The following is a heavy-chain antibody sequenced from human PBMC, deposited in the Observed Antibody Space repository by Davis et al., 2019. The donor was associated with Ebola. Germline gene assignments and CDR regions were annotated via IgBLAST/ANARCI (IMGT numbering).Heavy chain of an antibody. D-gene: IGHD3-16*02. CDR2: IKSKTDGGTT. Sequence: GGSLRLSCAASGFTFSNAWMSWVRQAPGKGLEWVGRIKSKTDGGTTDYAAPVKGRFTISRDDSKNTLYLQMNSLKTEDTAVYYCTTGGFGGVIVFFDYWGQGTLVTVSS. CDR3: TTGGFGGVIVFFDY. J-gene: IGHJ4*02. V-gene: IGHV3-15*01. CDR1: GFTFSNAW.